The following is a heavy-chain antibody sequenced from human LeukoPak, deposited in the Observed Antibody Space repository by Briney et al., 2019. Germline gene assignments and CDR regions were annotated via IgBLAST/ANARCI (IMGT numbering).Heavy chain of an antibody. CDR1: GLAVSRTY. CDR3: AKDEVTGLDY. V-gene: IGHV3-66*01. J-gene: IGHJ4*02. CDR2: IYSGGST. D-gene: IGHD3-9*01. Sequence: GGSLRLSCAVSGLAVSRTYMSWVGQAPGKGLEWVSVIYSGGSTYYADSVKGRFTISRDTSKNTLYLQMNSLRAEDTAVYYCAKDEVTGLDYWGQGTLVTVSS.